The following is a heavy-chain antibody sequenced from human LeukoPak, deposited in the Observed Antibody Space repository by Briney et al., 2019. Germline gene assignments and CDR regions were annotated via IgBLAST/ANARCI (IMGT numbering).Heavy chain of an antibody. D-gene: IGHD1-7*01. CDR1: GFTVSSNY. CDR3: ARGDMTGTNFDF. V-gene: IGHV4-59*04. Sequence: PGGSLRLSCAASGFTVSSNYMSWVRQAPGKGLEWIGSFYYVGSTYYNSSLKSRVTLSVDTSKSQFSLKLNSVTAADTAVYYCARGDMTGTNFDFWGQGTLVTVSS. CDR2: FYYVGST. J-gene: IGHJ4*02.